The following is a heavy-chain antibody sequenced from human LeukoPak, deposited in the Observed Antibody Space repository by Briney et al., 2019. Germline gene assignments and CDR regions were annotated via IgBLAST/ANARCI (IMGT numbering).Heavy chain of an antibody. CDR2: IYYSGST. Sequence: SETLSLTCTVSGGSISSYCWSWIRQPPGKGLEWIGYIYYSGSTNYNPSLKSRVTISVDTSKNQFSLKLSSVTAADTAVYYCARERYQLLESYFDYWGQGTLVTVSS. CDR1: GGSISSYC. D-gene: IGHD2-2*01. J-gene: IGHJ4*02. V-gene: IGHV4-59*12. CDR3: ARERYQLLESYFDY.